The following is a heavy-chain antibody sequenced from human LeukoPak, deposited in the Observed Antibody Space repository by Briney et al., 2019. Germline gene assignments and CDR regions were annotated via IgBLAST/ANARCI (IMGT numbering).Heavy chain of an antibody. J-gene: IGHJ5*02. Sequence: GGSLRLSCAASGFTFSSYWMSWVRQAPGKGLEWVANVKQGGSEKYYVDSVKGRFTISRDNAKNSLYLQMNSLRAEDTAVYYCARDDCSSISCYHNWFDPWGQGTLVTVSS. V-gene: IGHV3-7*01. CDR2: VKQGGSEK. CDR3: ARDDCSSISCYHNWFDP. D-gene: IGHD2-2*01. CDR1: GFTFSSYW.